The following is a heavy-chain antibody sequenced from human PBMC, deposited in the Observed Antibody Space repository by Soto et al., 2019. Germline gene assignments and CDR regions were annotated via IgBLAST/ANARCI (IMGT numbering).Heavy chain of an antibody. CDR1: GGSISSSSYY. CDR3: ARHGTLFRPVDI. CDR2: IYYSGST. Sequence: QLQLQESGPGLVKPSETLSLTCTVSGGSISSSSYYWGWIRQPPGKGLEWIGSIYYSGSTFYNPSLKSRVTISVGPSKHQFSLKLNSVTAADTAVYYCARHGTLFRPVDIWGQGTMVTVSS. D-gene: IGHD3-3*01. J-gene: IGHJ3*02. V-gene: IGHV4-39*01.